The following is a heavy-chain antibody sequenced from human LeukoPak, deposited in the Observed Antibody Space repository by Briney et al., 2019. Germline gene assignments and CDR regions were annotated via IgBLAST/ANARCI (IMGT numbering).Heavy chain of an antibody. CDR3: ARTGIAVAGAVAY. CDR2: MNTNSGKT. Sequence: ASVKVSCKASGYTFTSFDINWVRQATGQGLEWMGWMNTNSGKTGYAQTFQGRVTMTRDTSISTAYMELSRVRSDDTAVYYCARTGIAVAGAVAYWGQGTLVTVSS. V-gene: IGHV1-8*01. D-gene: IGHD6-19*01. J-gene: IGHJ4*02. CDR1: GYTFTSFD.